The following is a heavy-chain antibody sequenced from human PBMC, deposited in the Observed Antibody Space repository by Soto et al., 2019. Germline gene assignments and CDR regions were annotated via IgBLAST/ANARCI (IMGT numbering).Heavy chain of an antibody. D-gene: IGHD2-2*01. Sequence: GGSLILSCAASGFTFSSYAMSWVRQAPGKGLEWVSAISGSGGSTYYADSVKGRFTISRDNSKNTLYLQMNSLRAEDTAVYYCAKDDIVVVPAARSPYWGQGTLVTVSS. CDR3: AKDDIVVVPAARSPY. V-gene: IGHV3-23*01. CDR2: ISGSGGST. J-gene: IGHJ4*02. CDR1: GFTFSSYA.